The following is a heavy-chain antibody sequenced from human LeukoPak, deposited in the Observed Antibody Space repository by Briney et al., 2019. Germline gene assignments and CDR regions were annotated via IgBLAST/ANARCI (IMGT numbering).Heavy chain of an antibody. CDR1: GGSISSYY. J-gene: IGHJ3*02. CDR2: IYYSGST. Sequence: ASETLSLTCTVSGGSISSYYWSWIRQPPGKGLEWIGYIYYSGSTNYNLSLKSRVTISVDTSKNQFSLKLSSVTAADTAVYYCARDYYYGSGDAFDIWGQGTMVTVSS. CDR3: ARDYYYGSGDAFDI. V-gene: IGHV4-59*01. D-gene: IGHD3-10*01.